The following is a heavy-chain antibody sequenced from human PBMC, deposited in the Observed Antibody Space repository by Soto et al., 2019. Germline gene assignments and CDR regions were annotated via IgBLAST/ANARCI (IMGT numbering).Heavy chain of an antibody. Sequence: LVESGGGLVYPGGSLTLSCVGSGFRFSEHSMNWVRQAPGKGLQWVSYISRSSDSTYYADSVKGRFTVSRDNAKNALFLHMNSLRYDDTATYYCARLPKGSLVTAWGQGVRVTVSS. CDR3: ARLPKGSLVTA. D-gene: IGHD2-21*02. J-gene: IGHJ4*02. CDR2: ISRSSDST. V-gene: IGHV3-48*02. CDR1: GFRFSEHS.